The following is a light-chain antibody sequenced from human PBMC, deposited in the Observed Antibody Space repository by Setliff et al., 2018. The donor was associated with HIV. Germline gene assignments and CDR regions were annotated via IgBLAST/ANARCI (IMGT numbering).Light chain of an antibody. Sequence: ALTQPASVSGSPGQSITISCTGTSSDVGGYNYVSWYQQHPGKAPKLIIYEVSNRPSGISNRFSGSKSGNTASLTISGLQPADEADYYCSSYTIRNTLLFGAGTKVTV. CDR1: SSDVGGYNY. J-gene: IGLJ1*01. V-gene: IGLV2-14*01. CDR2: EVS. CDR3: SSYTIRNTLL.